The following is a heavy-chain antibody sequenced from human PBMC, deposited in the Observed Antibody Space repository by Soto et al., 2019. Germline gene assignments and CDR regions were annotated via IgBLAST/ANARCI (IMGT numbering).Heavy chain of an antibody. J-gene: IGHJ6*02. CDR2: IDPSDSYT. Sequence: GESLKISCKGSGYSFTSYWISWVRQMPGKGLEWMGRIDPSDSYTNYSPSFQGHVTISADKSISTAYLQWSSLKASDTAMYYCARHEWSSSWYYGMDVWGQGTTVTVSS. CDR1: GYSFTSYW. D-gene: IGHD6-13*01. CDR3: ARHEWSSSWYYGMDV. V-gene: IGHV5-10-1*01.